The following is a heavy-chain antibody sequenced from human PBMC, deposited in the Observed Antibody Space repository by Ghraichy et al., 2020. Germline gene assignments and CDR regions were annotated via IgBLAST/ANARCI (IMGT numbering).Heavy chain of an antibody. Sequence: GGSLRLSCKASGFPFSRYGMHWVRRAPGKGLEWVAVISYDGSNKYYAASVKGRFTISRDNSKNTLYLQMNSLRAEDTAVYYCARDIKSSSWSYYYYAMDVWGQGTTVTLPS. D-gene: IGHD6-13*01. CDR2: ISYDGSNK. CDR3: ARDIKSSSWSYYYYAMDV. CDR1: GFPFSRYG. V-gene: IGHV3-30-3*01. J-gene: IGHJ6*02.